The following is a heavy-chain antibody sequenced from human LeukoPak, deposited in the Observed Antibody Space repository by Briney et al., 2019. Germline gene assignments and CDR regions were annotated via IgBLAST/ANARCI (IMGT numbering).Heavy chain of an antibody. V-gene: IGHV3-7*01. CDR2: IKQDGSEK. CDR3: ARDGS. CDR1: GFTFSNYW. Sequence: PGGSLRLSCAVSGFTFSNYWMSWVRQAPGKGLEWVANIKQDGSEKYYVDSVKGRFTISRDNANNSLYLQMNSLRAEDTAVYYCARDGSWGQGTTVTVSS. J-gene: IGHJ6*02.